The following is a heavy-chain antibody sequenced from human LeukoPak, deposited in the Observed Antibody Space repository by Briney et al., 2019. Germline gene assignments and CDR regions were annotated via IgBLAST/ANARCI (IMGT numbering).Heavy chain of an antibody. CDR3: ARVCRGRYYCGMDV. CDR2: INPNSGGT. J-gene: IGHJ6*02. CDR1: GYTFTGYY. D-gene: IGHD5-24*01. V-gene: IGHV1-2*02. Sequence: ASVKVSCKASGYTFTGYYMHWVRQAPGQGLEWMGWINPNSGGTNYAQKFQGRVTMTRDTSISTAYMELSRLRSDDTAAYYCARVCRGRYYCGMDVWGQGTTVTVSS.